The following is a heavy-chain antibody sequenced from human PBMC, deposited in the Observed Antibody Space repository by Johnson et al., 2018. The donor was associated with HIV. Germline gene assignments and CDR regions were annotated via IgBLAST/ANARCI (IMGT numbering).Heavy chain of an antibody. J-gene: IGHJ3*02. CDR3: AREEGSGEPPNAFDI. V-gene: IGHV3-33*01. CDR2: IWYDGSNK. Sequence: QMQLVESGGGVVQPGRSLRLSCAASGFTFSRYGMHWVRQAPGKGLAWVAVIWYDGSNKYYADSVQGRFTISRDNSKNTMYLQMNSLRAEDTAVYYCAREEGSGEPPNAFDIWGQGTMVTVSS. D-gene: IGHD3-16*01. CDR1: GFTFSRYG.